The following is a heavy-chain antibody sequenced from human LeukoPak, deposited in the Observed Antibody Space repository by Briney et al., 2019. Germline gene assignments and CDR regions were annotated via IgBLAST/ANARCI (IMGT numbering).Heavy chain of an antibody. CDR1: GGSFSGYY. CDR2: INHSGST. J-gene: IGHJ6*02. CDR3: ASGWYDIFYYYYYGMDV. V-gene: IGHV4-34*01. D-gene: IGHD3-9*01. Sequence: SETLSLTCAVYGGSFSGYYWSWIRQPPGKGLEWIGEINHSGSTNYNPSLKSRVTISVDTSKNQFSLKLSSVTAADTAVYYCASGWYDIFYYYYYGMDVWGQGTTVTVSS.